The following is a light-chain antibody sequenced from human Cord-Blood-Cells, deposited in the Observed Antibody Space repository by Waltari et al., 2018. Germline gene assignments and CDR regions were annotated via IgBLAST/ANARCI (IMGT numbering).Light chain of an antibody. CDR2: AAS. CDR1: QSISSY. V-gene: IGKV1-39*01. CDR3: QQSYSTPWT. J-gene: IGKJ1*01. Sequence: DIQMTQSPSSMSASVGESVTITCRASQSISSYLNWYPQKPGKAPKLLIYAASSLQSGVPSRFSGSGSGTDFTRTISSLQPEDFATYYCQQSYSTPWTFGQGTKVEIK.